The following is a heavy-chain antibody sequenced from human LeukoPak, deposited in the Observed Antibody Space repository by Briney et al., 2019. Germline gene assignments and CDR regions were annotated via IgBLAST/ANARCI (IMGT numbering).Heavy chain of an antibody. CDR1: GFTFSSYT. CDR2: ITSSSSYR. D-gene: IGHD3-3*01. V-gene: IGHV3-21*01. CDR3: ARGSGYHLFDC. Sequence: MTGGSLRLSCAASGFTFSSYTMNWVRQAPGKGLEWVSSITSSSSYRYYADSVKGRFTISRDNANNSLYLQMNSLRAEDTAVYYCARGSGYHLFDCWGQGTLVTVSS. J-gene: IGHJ4*02.